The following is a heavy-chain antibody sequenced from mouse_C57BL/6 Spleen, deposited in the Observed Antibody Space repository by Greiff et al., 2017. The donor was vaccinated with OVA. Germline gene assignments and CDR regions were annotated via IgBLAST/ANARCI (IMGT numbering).Heavy chain of an antibody. CDR2: IWGVGST. CDR1: GFSLTSYG. V-gene: IGHV2-6*01. D-gene: IGHD4-1*01. CDR3: ASLPANWDGAMDY. Sequence: QVQLQQSGPGLVAPSQSLSITCTVSGFSLTSYGVDWVRQSPGKGLEWLGVIWGVGSTNYNSALKSRLSISKDNSKSQVFLKMNSLQTDDTAMYYCASLPANWDGAMDYWGQGTSVTVSS. J-gene: IGHJ4*01.